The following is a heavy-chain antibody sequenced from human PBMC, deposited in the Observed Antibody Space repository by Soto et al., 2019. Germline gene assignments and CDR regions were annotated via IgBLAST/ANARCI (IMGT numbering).Heavy chain of an antibody. CDR2: ISSSSSTI. J-gene: IGHJ5*02. V-gene: IGHV3-48*01. CDR3: ARGRIAAAGRWFDA. Sequence: EVQLVESGGGLVQPGGSLRLSCAASGFTFSSYSMNWVRQAPGKGLEWVSYISSSSSTIYYADSVKGRFTISRDNAKNSLYLKMNSLRAEDTAVYDCARGRIAAAGRWFDAWGQGTLVSVSS. D-gene: IGHD6-13*01. CDR1: GFTFSSYS.